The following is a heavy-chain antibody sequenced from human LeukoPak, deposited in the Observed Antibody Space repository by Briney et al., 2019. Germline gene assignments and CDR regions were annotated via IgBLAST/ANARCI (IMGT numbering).Heavy chain of an antibody. J-gene: IGHJ6*03. CDR1: GFTFSSYS. Sequence: PGGSLRLSCAASGFTFSSYSMNWVRQAPGKGLERVSYISSSSSTICYADSVKGRFTISRDNAKNSLYLQMNSLRAEDTAVYYCARDTGYGRKDYYYYYMDVWGKGTTVTISS. CDR2: ISSSSSTI. CDR3: ARDTGYGRKDYYYYYMDV. D-gene: IGHD5-18*01. V-gene: IGHV3-48*01.